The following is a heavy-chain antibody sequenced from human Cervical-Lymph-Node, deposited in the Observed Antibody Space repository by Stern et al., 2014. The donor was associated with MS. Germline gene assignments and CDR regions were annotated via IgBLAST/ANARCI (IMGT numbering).Heavy chain of an antibody. CDR2: IYPEDSDT. D-gene: IGHD2-21*01. V-gene: IGHV5-51*01. CDR1: GFSFTGYW. CDR3: ARRNGDLAFDY. Sequence: EVQLVESGAEVKKPGESLQISCQGSGFSFTGYWIGWVRQMPGEGLEWMGNIYPEDSDTRHSPSYQGQVTISVDKSISTAYLQWSSLRASDTAMYFCARRNGDLAFDYWGQGTLVTVSS. J-gene: IGHJ4*02.